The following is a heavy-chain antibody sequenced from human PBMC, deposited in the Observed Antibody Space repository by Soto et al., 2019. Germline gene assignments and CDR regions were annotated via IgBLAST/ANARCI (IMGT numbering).Heavy chain of an antibody. V-gene: IGHV2-70*01. CDR2: VDWDDDK. CDR1: GFSLRTSGMC. Sequence: SGPTLVNPTQTLTLTCTFTGFSLRTSGMCMSWIRQPPGKALEWLALVDWDDDKYYNTSLRTRLTISRDTSKNQVILTMTNMDPVDTATYYCARRAAYSSSYFFDYWGQGSLVTVSS. D-gene: IGHD6-6*01. J-gene: IGHJ4*02. CDR3: ARRAAYSSSYFFDY.